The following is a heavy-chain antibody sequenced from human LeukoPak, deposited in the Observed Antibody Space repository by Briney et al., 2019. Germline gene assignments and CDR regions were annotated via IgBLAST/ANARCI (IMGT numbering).Heavy chain of an antibody. J-gene: IGHJ4*02. D-gene: IGHD3-10*01. V-gene: IGHV1-69*04. CDR1: GGIFSSYA. CDR3: ARAPHITMVRGVNNGLDY. Sequence: SVKVSCKASGGIFSSYAISWVRQAPGQGLEWMGRIIPILGIANYAQKFQGRVTITADKSTSTAYKDLSSLRSEDTAVYYCARAPHITMVRGVNNGLDYWGQGTLVTVSS. CDR2: IIPILGIA.